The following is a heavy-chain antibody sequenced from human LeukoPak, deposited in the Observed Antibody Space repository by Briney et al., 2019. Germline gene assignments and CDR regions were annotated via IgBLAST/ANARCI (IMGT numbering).Heavy chain of an antibody. CDR2: IYYSGST. Sequence: PSETLSLTCTVSGGSITTYYWSWIRQPPGKGLEWIGYIYYSGSTNYNPSLKSRVTISVDTSKNQFSLKLSSVTAADTAVYYCARVMGDGYKRAFDYWGQGTLVTVSS. V-gene: IGHV4-59*01. CDR1: GGSITTYY. CDR3: ARVMGDGYKRAFDY. J-gene: IGHJ4*02. D-gene: IGHD5-24*01.